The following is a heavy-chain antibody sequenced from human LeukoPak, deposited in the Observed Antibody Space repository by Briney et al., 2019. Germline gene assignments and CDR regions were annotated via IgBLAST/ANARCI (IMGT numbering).Heavy chain of an antibody. V-gene: IGHV4-59*08. CDR3: ARHGAGYSGYENFDY. CDR1: GGSISSYY. J-gene: IGHJ4*02. CDR2: IYYSGNT. Sequence: PSETLSLTCTVSGGSISSYYWSWIRQPPGKGLEWIGYIYYSGNTNYNPSLKSRVTISVDASKNQFSLKLSSVTAADTAVYYCARHGAGYSGYENFDYWGQGTLVTVSS. D-gene: IGHD5-12*01.